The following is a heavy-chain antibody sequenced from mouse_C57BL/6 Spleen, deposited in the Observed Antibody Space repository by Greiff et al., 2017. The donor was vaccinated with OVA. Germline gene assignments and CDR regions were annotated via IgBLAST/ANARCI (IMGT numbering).Heavy chain of an antibody. CDR1: GYTFTSYW. J-gene: IGHJ4*01. CDR2: INPSNGGT. D-gene: IGHD2-3*01. Sequence: QVQLQQPGTELVKPGASVKLSCKASGYTFTSYWMHWVKQRPGQGLEWIGNINPSNGGTNYNEKFKSKATLTVDKSSSTAYMQLSSLTSEDSAVDYCARIDGYYDAMDYWGQGTSVTVSS. CDR3: ARIDGYYDAMDY. V-gene: IGHV1-53*01.